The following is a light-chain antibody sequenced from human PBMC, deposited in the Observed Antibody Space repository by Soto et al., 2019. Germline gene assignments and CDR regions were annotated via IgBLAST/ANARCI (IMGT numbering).Light chain of an antibody. Sequence: EIVMTQSPATLSVSPGKRLPLSGRASKRIISNLAWYQQKPGQAPSLLMYGTSTRATGIPARFSGSGSGTEFTLTISSLQSEDFAVYYCQQYNTWSSITFGQGTRLEIK. CDR1: KRIISN. J-gene: IGKJ5*01. V-gene: IGKV3-15*01. CDR3: QQYNTWSSIT. CDR2: GTS.